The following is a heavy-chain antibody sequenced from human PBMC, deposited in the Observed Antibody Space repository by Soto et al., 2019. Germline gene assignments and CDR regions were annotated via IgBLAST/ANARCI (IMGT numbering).Heavy chain of an antibody. V-gene: IGHV4-30-4*01. CDR1: GGSISSGDYY. CDR2: IYYSGST. CDR3: ARGHDILTGYYPCYGMDV. D-gene: IGHD3-9*01. J-gene: IGHJ6*01. Sequence: PSETLSLTCTVSGGSISSGDYYWSWIRQPPGKGLEWIGYIYYSGSTYYNPSLKSRVTISVDTSKNQFSLKLSSVTAADTAVYYCARGHDILTGYYPCYGMDVWGQGTTVTVSS.